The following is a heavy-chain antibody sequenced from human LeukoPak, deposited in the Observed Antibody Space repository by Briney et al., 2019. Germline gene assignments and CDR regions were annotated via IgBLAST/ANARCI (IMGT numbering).Heavy chain of an antibody. J-gene: IGHJ3*02. D-gene: IGHD1-26*01. CDR1: GFTFSSYS. Sequence: KPGGSLRLSCAASGFTFSSYSMNWVRPAPGKGLEWVSSISSSSSYIYYADSVKGRFTISRDNAKNSLYLQMNSLRAEDTAVYYCAREIVGVAESGAFDIWGQGTMVTVSS. CDR3: AREIVGVAESGAFDI. V-gene: IGHV3-21*01. CDR2: ISSSSSYI.